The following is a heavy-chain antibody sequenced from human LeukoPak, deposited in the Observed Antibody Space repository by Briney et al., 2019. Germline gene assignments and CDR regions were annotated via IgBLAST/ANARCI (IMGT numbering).Heavy chain of an antibody. D-gene: IGHD2-2*03. J-gene: IGHJ4*02. CDR1: GFTFSSYA. V-gene: IGHV3-23*01. Sequence: PGGSLRLSCAASGFTFSSYAMSWVRQAPGKGLEWVSAISGSGGSTYYADSVKGRFTISRDNSKNTLYLQMNSLRAEDTAVYYCAKVGYCSSTSCYSGFDYWGQGTLVTASS. CDR2: ISGSGGST. CDR3: AKVGYCSSTSCYSGFDY.